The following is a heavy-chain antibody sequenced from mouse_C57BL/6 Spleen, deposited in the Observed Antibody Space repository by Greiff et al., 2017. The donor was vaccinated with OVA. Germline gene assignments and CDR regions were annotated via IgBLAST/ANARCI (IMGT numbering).Heavy chain of an antibody. V-gene: IGHV10-1*01. CDR2: IRSKSNNYAT. D-gene: IGHD2-1*01. CDR3: VRRGSYGNELAY. Sequence: EVQRVESGGGLVQPKGSLKLSCAASGFSFNTYAMNWVRPAPGKGLEWVARIRSKSNNYATYYADSVTGRFTISRDDSESMLYLQMTNLKSEDTAMYYCVRRGSYGNELAYWGQGTLVTVSA. J-gene: IGHJ3*01. CDR1: GFSFNTYA.